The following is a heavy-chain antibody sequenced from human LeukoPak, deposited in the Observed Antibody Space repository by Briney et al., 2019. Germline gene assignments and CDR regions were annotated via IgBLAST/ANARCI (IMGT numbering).Heavy chain of an antibody. CDR2: INPDSGVT. Sequence: ASVKVSCKASGYTFTGYYMHWVRQAPGQGLEWVGWINPDSGVTNYAQKFRGRVTMTRDTSMTIAYMELTRLTSDDTAVYYCARDTSGNNFQYWGQGTLVSVSS. D-gene: IGHD1/OR15-1a*01. V-gene: IGHV1-2*02. J-gene: IGHJ4*02. CDR1: GYTFTGYY. CDR3: ARDTSGNNFQY.